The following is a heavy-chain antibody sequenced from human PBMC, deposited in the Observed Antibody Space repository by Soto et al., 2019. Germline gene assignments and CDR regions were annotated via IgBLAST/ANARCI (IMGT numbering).Heavy chain of an antibody. V-gene: IGHV1-69*12. CDR3: GTLGDSAATNLIDP. Sequence: QVQLVQSGAEVKKPGSSVKVSCKASGGTFSSYAISWVRQAPGQGLEWMGGIIPIFGTANYAQKFQGRVTITADESTSKAYMELSSLRSEDTAVHYCGTLGDSAATNLIDPWGQGTLVTVSS. D-gene: IGHD4-17*01. J-gene: IGHJ5*02. CDR1: GGTFSSYA. CDR2: IIPIFGTA.